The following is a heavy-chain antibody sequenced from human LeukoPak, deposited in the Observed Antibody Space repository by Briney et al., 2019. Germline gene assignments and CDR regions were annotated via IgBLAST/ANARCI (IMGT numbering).Heavy chain of an antibody. Sequence: ASVKVSCKASGGTFSSYAISWVRQAPGQGLEWMGWISAYNGNTNYAQKLQGRVTMTTDTSTSTAYMELRSLRSDDTAVYYCARDGPNYYYDSSGYYYYYWGQGTLVTVSS. CDR3: ARDGPNYYYDSSGYYYYY. J-gene: IGHJ4*02. CDR1: GGTFSSYA. CDR2: ISAYNGNT. V-gene: IGHV1-18*01. D-gene: IGHD3-22*01.